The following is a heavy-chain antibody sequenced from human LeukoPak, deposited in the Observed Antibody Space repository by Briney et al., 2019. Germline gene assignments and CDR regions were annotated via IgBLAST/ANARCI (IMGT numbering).Heavy chain of an antibody. J-gene: IGHJ6*03. V-gene: IGHV1-69*06. CDR3: AVGVVGYSYGHATYYYYMDV. CDR1: GGTFSSYA. CDR2: IIPIFGTA. Sequence: ASVKVSCKASGGTFSSYAISWVRQAPGQGLEWMGGIIPIFGTANYAQKFQGRVTITADKSTSTAYMELSRLRSEDTAVYYCAVGVVGYSYGHATYYYYMDVWGKGTPVTISS. D-gene: IGHD5-18*01.